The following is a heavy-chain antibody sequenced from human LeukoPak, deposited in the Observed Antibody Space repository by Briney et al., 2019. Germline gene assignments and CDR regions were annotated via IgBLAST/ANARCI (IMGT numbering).Heavy chain of an antibody. D-gene: IGHD3-3*01. CDR3: AKGSLRYDFWSGYYGGDAFDI. Sequence: PGGSLRLSCAASGFTFSSYAMSWVRQAPGKGLEWVSAISGSGGSTYYADSVKGRFTISRDNSKNTLYLQMNSLRAEDTAVYYCAKGSLRYDFWSGYYGGDAFDIWGQGTMVTVSS. V-gene: IGHV3-23*01. J-gene: IGHJ3*02. CDR2: ISGSGGST. CDR1: GFTFSSYA.